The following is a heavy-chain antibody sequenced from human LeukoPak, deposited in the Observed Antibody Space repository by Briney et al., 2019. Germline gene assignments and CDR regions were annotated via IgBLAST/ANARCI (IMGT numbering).Heavy chain of an antibody. CDR1: GFTVSSNY. CDR3: AKHIVVVPAAMSYYYYMDV. J-gene: IGHJ6*03. Sequence: GGSLRLSCAASGFTVSSNYMSWVRQAPGKGLEWVSGVTSYDTSTYYADSVNGRFTISRDNSKSTLYLQMNSLRAEDTAVYYCAKHIVVVPAAMSYYYYMDVWGKGTTVTVSS. D-gene: IGHD2-2*01. V-gene: IGHV3-23*01. CDR2: VTSYDTST.